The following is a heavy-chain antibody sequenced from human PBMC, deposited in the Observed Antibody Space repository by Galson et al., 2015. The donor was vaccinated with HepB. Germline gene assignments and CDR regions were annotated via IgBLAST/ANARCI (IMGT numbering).Heavy chain of an antibody. CDR2: TYYRSTWHN. J-gene: IGHJ4*02. V-gene: IGHV6-1*01. CDR1: GDSVSSSSAA. CDR3: AGEGGSGWLFDY. Sequence: CAISGDSVSSSSAAWSWIRQSPSRGLEWLGRTYYRSTWHNDYAVSVKSRITISPHTSKNQFSLQLNAVTPEDTAVYYCAGEGGSGWLFDYWGQGALVTVSS. D-gene: IGHD6-19*01.